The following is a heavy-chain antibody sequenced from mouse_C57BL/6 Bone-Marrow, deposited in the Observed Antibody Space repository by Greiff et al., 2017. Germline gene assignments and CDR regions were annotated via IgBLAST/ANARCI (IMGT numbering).Heavy chain of an antibody. CDR3: ARDYDGYYFDV. D-gene: IGHD2-3*01. CDR1: GYTFTSYW. Sequence: QVHVKQSGAELVKPGASVKLSCKASGYTFTSYWMHWVKQRPGQGLEWIGMIHPNSGSTNYNEKFKSKATLTVDKSSSTAYMQLSSLTSEYSAVYYCARDYDGYYFDVWGTGTTVTVSS. J-gene: IGHJ1*03. CDR2: IHPNSGST. V-gene: IGHV1-64*01.